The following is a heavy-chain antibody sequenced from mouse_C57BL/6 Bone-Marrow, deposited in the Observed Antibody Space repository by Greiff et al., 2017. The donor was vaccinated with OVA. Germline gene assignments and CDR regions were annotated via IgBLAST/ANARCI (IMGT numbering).Heavy chain of an antibody. CDR2: IYPRSGNT. J-gene: IGHJ4*01. Sequence: QVQLKESGAELARPGASVKLSCKASGYTFTSYGISWVKQRTGQGLEWIGEIYPRSGNTYYNEKFKGKATLTADKSSSTAYMELRSLTSEDSAVYFCARDGGSSPYAMDYWGQGTSVTVSS. CDR1: GYTFTSYG. D-gene: IGHD1-1*01. CDR3: ARDGGSSPYAMDY. V-gene: IGHV1-81*01.